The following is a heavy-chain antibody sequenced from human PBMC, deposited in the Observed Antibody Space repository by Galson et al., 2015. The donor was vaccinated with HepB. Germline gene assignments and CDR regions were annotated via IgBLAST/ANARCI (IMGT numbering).Heavy chain of an antibody. CDR3: ARGQVGPFDY. D-gene: IGHD2-15*01. Sequence: SCKASGYTFTGYYMHWVRQAPGQGLEWMGWINTNTGNPTYAQGFSGRFVFSLDTSVSTAYLQISSLKAEDTAVYYCARGQVGPFDYWGQGTLVTV. J-gene: IGHJ4*02. V-gene: IGHV7-4-1*02. CDR1: GYTFTGYY. CDR2: INTNTGNP.